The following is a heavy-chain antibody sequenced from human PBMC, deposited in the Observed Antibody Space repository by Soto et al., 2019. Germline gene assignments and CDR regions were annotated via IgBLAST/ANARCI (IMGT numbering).Heavy chain of an antibody. D-gene: IGHD3-3*01. CDR2: IWYDGSNK. J-gene: IGHJ6*02. Sequence: QVQLVESGGGVVQPGRSLRLSCAASGFTFSSYGMHWVSQAPGKGLEWVAVIWYDGSNKYYADSAKGRFTISRDNSKNTLYLQMNSLRAEDTAVYYCARARLEGGMDVWGQGTTVTVSS. V-gene: IGHV3-33*01. CDR3: ARARLEGGMDV. CDR1: GFTFSSYG.